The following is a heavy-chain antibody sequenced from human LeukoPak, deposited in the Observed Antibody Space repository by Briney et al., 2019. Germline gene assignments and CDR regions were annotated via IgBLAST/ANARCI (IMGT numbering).Heavy chain of an antibody. Sequence: SETLSLTCAVYGGSFSGYYWSWIRQPPGKGLEWIWEINHSGSTNYNPSLKSRVTISVDTSKNQFSLKLSSVTAADTAVYCCARGLWFGESPNFDYWGQGTLVTVSS. V-gene: IGHV4-34*01. CDR2: INHSGST. CDR1: GGSFSGYY. J-gene: IGHJ4*02. D-gene: IGHD3-10*01. CDR3: ARGLWFGESPNFDY.